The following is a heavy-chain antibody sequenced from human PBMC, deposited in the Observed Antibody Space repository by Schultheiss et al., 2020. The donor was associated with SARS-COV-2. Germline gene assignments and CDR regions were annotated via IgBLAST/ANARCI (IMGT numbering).Heavy chain of an antibody. D-gene: IGHD1/OR15-1a*01. J-gene: IGHJ3*02. V-gene: IGHV1-18*01. CDR3: ARGGKTKALDI. CDR1: GYTFTSFV. CDR2: ISAYNGNT. Sequence: ASVKVSCKAFGYTFTSFVISWVRQAPGQGLEWMGWISAYNGNTNYAQKLQGRFTMTTDTSTSTAYMELRSLRSDDTAVYHCARGGKTKALDIWGQGTMVTVSS.